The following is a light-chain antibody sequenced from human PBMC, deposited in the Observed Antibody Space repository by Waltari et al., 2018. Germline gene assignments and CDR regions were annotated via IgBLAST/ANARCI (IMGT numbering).Light chain of an antibody. CDR2: DVT. V-gene: IGLV2-14*03. Sequence: QSALTQPASVSGSPGQSITISCTGTSSDVGPYAYVSWYQQHPGKAPKVVIYDVTKRPSGVSNRFSGSKSGSTASLTISGLQAEDEADYYCSSRTSSITWVFGGGTKLTVL. CDR3: SSRTSSITWV. J-gene: IGLJ3*02. CDR1: SSDVGPYAY.